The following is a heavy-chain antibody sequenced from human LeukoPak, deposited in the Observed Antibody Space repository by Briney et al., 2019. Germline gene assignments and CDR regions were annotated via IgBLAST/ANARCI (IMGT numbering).Heavy chain of an antibody. CDR2: IKQDGSEK. Sequence: GGSLRLSCSASGFSFSNYWMTWVRQAPGKGLELVANIKQDGSEKYYVDSVRGRFTISRDNAKNSLYLQMNSLRAEDTAVYYCARAVTWIDPWGQGTLVIVYS. V-gene: IGHV3-7*01. CDR3: ARAVTWIDP. J-gene: IGHJ5*02. CDR1: GFSFSNYW.